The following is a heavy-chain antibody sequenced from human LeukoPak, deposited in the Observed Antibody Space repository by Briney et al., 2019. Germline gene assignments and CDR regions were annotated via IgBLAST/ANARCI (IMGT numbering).Heavy chain of an antibody. V-gene: IGHV1-3*01. Sequence: ASVKVSCKASGYTFTSYAMHWVRQAPGQRLEWMGWINAGNGNTKYSQKFQGRVTITRDTSASTAYMELSSLRSEDTAVYYCARESRFYSKIDYWGRGTLVTVSS. CDR3: ARESRFYSKIDY. CDR2: INAGNGNT. D-gene: IGHD4-11*01. J-gene: IGHJ4*02. CDR1: GYTFTSYA.